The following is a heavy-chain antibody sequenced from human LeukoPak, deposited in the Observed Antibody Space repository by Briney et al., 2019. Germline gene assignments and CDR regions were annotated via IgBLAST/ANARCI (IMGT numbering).Heavy chain of an antibody. CDR1: GYSISSGYY. CDR3: ARMGYGSGSEGLYYYYMDV. CDR2: IYHSGST. D-gene: IGHD3-10*01. J-gene: IGHJ6*03. V-gene: IGHV4-38-2*02. Sequence: SETLSLTCTVSGYSISSGYYWGWIRQPPGKGLEWIGSIYHSGSTYYNPSLKSRVTISVDTSKNQFSLKLSSVTAADTAVYYCARMGYGSGSEGLYYYYMDVWGKGTTVTVSS.